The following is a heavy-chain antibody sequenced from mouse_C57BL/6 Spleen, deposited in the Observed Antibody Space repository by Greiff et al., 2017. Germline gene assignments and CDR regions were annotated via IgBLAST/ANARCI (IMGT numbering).Heavy chain of an antibody. CDR3: ARVTTVVPFDY. CDR1: GYTFTSYW. CDR2: INPSNGGT. D-gene: IGHD1-1*01. V-gene: IGHV1-53*01. Sequence: QVQLQQPGTELVKPGASVKLSCKASGYTFTSYWMHWVKQRPGQGLEWIGNINPSNGGTNYNEKFKSKATLTVDKSSSTAYMQLSSLTSEDSAGYDGARVTTVVPFDYWGQGTTLTVSS. J-gene: IGHJ2*01.